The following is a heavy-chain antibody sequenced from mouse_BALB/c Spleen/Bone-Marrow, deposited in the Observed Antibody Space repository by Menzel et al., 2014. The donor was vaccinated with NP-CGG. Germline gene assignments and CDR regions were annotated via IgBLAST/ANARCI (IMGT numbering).Heavy chain of an antibody. CDR3: ARDRDYGNYGWFAY. D-gene: IGHD2-1*01. CDR2: IWAGGST. J-gene: IGHJ3*01. CDR1: GFSLTSYG. Sequence: VMLVESGPGLVAPSQRLSITCTVSGFSLTSYGVHWVRQPPGKGLEWLGVIWAGGSTNYNSALMSRLSISKDNSKSQVFLKMNSLQTDDTAMYYCARDRDYGNYGWFAYWGQGTLVTVSA. V-gene: IGHV2-9*02.